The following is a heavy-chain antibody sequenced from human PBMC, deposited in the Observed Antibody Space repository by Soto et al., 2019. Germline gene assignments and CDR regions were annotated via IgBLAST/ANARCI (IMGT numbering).Heavy chain of an antibody. CDR2: IYHSGST. CDR1: GGSISSGGYS. V-gene: IGHV4-30-2*01. J-gene: IGHJ5*02. Sequence: LSLTCAVTGGSISSGGYSWSWIRQPPGKGLEWIGYIYHSGSTYYNPSLKSRVTISVDRSKNQFSLKLSSVTAADTAVYYCAREPDRWGQGTLVTVSS. CDR3: AREPDR.